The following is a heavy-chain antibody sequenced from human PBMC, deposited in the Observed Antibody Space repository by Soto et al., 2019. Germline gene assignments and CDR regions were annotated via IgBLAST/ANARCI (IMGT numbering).Heavy chain of an antibody. CDR1: GGSFSGYY. Sequence: SETLSLTCAVYGGSFSGYYWSWIRQPPGKGLGWIGEINHSGSTNYNPSLKSRVTISVDTSKNQFSLKLSSVTAADTAVYYCRRGVSSSWDDFDYWGQGTLLTVSS. J-gene: IGHJ4*02. CDR2: INHSGST. D-gene: IGHD6-13*01. CDR3: RRGVSSSWDDFDY. V-gene: IGHV4-34*01.